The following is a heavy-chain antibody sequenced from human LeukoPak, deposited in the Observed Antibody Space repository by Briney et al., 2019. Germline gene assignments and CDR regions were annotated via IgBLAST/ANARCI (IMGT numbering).Heavy chain of an antibody. J-gene: IGHJ4*02. CDR3: AKDTPLTAYSPGWSGNSFDS. D-gene: IGHD6-19*01. CDR2: ITGSSRST. V-gene: IGHV3-23*01. CDR1: GFTFSSYA. Sequence: PGGSLRLSCAASGFTFSSYAMSWVRQAPGKGLEWVSTITGSSRSTYYAVSVWGRFTISRDNSKNTLYLQMNSLTAEDTAVYYCAKDTPLTAYSPGWSGNSFDSWGQGTLVTVSS.